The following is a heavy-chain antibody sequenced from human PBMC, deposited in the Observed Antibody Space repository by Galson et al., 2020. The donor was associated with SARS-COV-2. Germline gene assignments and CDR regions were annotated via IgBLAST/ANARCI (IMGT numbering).Heavy chain of an antibody. J-gene: IGHJ5*02. CDR3: ARGCSSSHQSLYVGYRFDP. V-gene: IGHV3-21*01. D-gene: IGHD6-13*01. Sequence: GGSLRLSCAASGFTFSSYSMNWVRQAPGKGLEWVSSISSSSSYIYYADSVKGRFTISRDNAKNSLYLQMNSLRAEDTAVYYCARGCSSSHQSLYVGYRFDPWGQGTLVTVSS. CDR2: ISSSSSYI. CDR1: GFTFSSYS.